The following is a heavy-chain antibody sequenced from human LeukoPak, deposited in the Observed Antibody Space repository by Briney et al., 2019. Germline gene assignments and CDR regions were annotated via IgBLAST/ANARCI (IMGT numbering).Heavy chain of an antibody. Sequence: GGSLRLSCAASGFTFSRYSMNWVRQAPGKGLEWVPSISSSSSFIYYADSVKGRFTISGDNAKNSLYLQMNSLRAEDTAVYYCARDPPLGSCSTISCPHLDYWGQGTLVTVSS. CDR1: GFTFSRYS. J-gene: IGHJ4*02. CDR3: ARDPPLGSCSTISCPHLDY. CDR2: ISSSSSFI. D-gene: IGHD2-2*01. V-gene: IGHV3-21*01.